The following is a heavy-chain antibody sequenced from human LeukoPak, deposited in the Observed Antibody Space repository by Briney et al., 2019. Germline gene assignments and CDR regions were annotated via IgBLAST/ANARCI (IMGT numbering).Heavy chain of an antibody. D-gene: IGHD3-3*01. Sequence: SETLSLTCTVSGYSISSGYYWGWIRQPPGKGLEWIGSIYHSGSTYYNPSLKSRVTISVDTSKNQFSLKLSSVTAADTAVYYCARGSLITIFGVVNNWFDPWGQGTLVTVSS. CDR1: GYSISSGYY. V-gene: IGHV4-38-2*02. CDR3: ARGSLITIFGVVNNWFDP. CDR2: IYHSGST. J-gene: IGHJ5*02.